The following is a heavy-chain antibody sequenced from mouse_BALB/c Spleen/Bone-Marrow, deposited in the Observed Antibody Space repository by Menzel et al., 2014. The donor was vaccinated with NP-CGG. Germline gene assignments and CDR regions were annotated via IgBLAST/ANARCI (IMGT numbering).Heavy chain of an antibody. V-gene: IGHV5-4*02. CDR2: ISDGGSYT. CDR3: TRGLGWFGY. Sequence: EVMLVESGGDLVKPGGSLRLSCAASGFTFXDYYMYWIRQTPEKRLEWVATISDGGSYTNYADSVKGRFTISRDNAKNNLYLQMSSLKSEDTAMYYCTRGLGWFGYWGQGTLVTVSA. D-gene: IGHD4-1*01. CDR1: GFTFXDYY. J-gene: IGHJ3*01.